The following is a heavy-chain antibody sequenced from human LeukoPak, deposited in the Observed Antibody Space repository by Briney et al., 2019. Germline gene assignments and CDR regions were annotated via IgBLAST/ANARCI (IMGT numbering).Heavy chain of an antibody. D-gene: IGHD7-27*01. CDR1: GDSVSSNIAA. V-gene: IGHV6-1*01. CDR3: TRGTGTFDY. J-gene: IGHJ4*02. Sequence: SQTLSLTCAISGDSVSSNIAAWNWIRQSPSRGLEWLGRTYYRSKWYNDYAASVRSRITINPDTSKNRFSLQLSSVTPDDTAMYYCTRGTGTFDYWGQGILVTVSS. CDR2: TYYRSKWYN.